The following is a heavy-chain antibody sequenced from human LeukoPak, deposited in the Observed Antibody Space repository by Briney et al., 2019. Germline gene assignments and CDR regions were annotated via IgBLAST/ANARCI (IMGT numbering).Heavy chain of an antibody. J-gene: IGHJ6*03. Sequence: GWSLTLSFAASGCTFSSYWMHWVRQAPGKGLVWVSRINSDGSSTSYADSVKGRFTISRDNAKNTLYLQVNSLGAEDTAVYYCASLPGPLYYYYYYMDVWGKGSTVTVSS. CDR1: GCTFSSYW. V-gene: IGHV3-74*01. CDR3: ASLPGPLYYYYYYMDV. D-gene: IGHD1-1*01. CDR2: INSDGSST.